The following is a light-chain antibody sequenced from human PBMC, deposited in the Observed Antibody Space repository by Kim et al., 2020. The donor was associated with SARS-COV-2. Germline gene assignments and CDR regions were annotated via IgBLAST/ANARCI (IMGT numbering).Light chain of an antibody. V-gene: IGLV2-14*03. CDR3: CSYTSSSSYL. CDR1: SSDVGGYNY. Sequence: GHSITISCTGTSSDVGGYNYVSWYQQLPAKAPKLMIYDVNNRPSGVSTRFSGSKSGNTASLTISGLQAADEADYYCCSYTSSSSYLFGTGTKVTVL. J-gene: IGLJ3*02. CDR2: DVN.